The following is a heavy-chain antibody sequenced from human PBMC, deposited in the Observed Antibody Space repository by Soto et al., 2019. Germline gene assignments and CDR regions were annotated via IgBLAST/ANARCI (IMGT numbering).Heavy chain of an antibody. D-gene: IGHD4-17*01. CDR3: GRGDYANAFDI. J-gene: IGHJ3*02. CDR2: IYHSGST. CDR1: GGYISSGSYS. V-gene: IGHV4-30-2*01. Sequence: SETLSLTCAVSGGYISSGSYSWNWIRQPPGKGLEWIGNIYHSGSTYYNASLKSRVTISVDRSKNQFSLKLSSVTAADTAVYHCGRGDYANAFDIWGQGTMVT.